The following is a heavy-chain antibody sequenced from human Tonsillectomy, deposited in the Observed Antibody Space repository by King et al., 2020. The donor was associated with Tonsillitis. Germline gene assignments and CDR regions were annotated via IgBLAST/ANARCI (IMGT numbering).Heavy chain of an antibody. J-gene: IGHJ4*02. D-gene: IGHD2-21*01. CDR3: VIEMRTYSPDY. CDR1: GYSFTNYH. CDR2: INPNNGDT. V-gene: IGHV1-46*01. Sequence: QLVQSGAEVKRPGASVKISCKASGYSFTNYHIHWVRQAPGQGLEWMGIINPNNGDTRYSQKFQGRITMTRDTSTNTVYVELSSLRYDDTALYYSVIEMRTYSPDYWGQGTLVTVSS.